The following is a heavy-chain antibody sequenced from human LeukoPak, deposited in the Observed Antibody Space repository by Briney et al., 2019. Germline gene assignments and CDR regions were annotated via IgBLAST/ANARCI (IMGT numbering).Heavy chain of an antibody. V-gene: IGHV3-43*02. J-gene: IGHJ5*02. Sequence: GGSLILSCAASGFTFDDYAMHWVRQAPGKGLEWVSPIRGDGGRTYYADSVKGRFTISRDNSKNSLYLQMNSLRTEDTALYYCAKDILNVDQDWFDPWGQGTLVTVSS. D-gene: IGHD2-15*01. CDR3: AKDILNVDQDWFDP. CDR1: GFTFDDYA. CDR2: IRGDGGRT.